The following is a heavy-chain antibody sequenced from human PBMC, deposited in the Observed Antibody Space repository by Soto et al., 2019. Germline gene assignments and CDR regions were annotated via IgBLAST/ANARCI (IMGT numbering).Heavy chain of an antibody. D-gene: IGHD6-6*01. CDR1: GYTFTSYY. V-gene: IGHV1-46*01. J-gene: IGHJ6*02. CDR2: INPSGGST. CDR3: ARDVGSSSPYYYYGMDV. Sequence: ASVKVSCKASGYTFTSYYMHWVRQAPGQGPEWIGIINPSGGSTSYAQKFQGRVTMTRDTSTSTVYMELSSLRSEDTAVYYCARDVGSSSPYYYYGMDVWGQGTTVTVSS.